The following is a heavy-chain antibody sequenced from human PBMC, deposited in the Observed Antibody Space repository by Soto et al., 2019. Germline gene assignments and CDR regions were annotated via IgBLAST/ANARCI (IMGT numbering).Heavy chain of an antibody. J-gene: IGHJ6*03. CDR3: AKDSWNYLDYYYYMYV. D-gene: IGHD1-7*01. CDR1: GFTFSSYG. CDR2: ISYDGSNK. Sequence: PGGSLRLSCAAYGFTFSSYGMHWVRQAPGKGLEWVAVISYDGSNKYYADSVKGRFTISRDNSKNTLYLQMNSLRAEDTAVYYCAKDSWNYLDYYYYMYVWGKGTTVIVSS. V-gene: IGHV3-30*18.